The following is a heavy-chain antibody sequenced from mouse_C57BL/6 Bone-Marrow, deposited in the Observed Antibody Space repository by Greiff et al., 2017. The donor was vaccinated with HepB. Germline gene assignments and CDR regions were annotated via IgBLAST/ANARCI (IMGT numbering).Heavy chain of an antibody. D-gene: IGHD1-1*01. V-gene: IGHV1-18*01. J-gene: IGHJ4*01. Sequence: EVQLQQSGPELVKPGASVKIPCKASGYTFTDYNMDWVKQSHGKSLEWIGDINPNNGGTIYNQKFKGKATLTVDKSSSTAYMELRSLTSEDTAVYYCASGIYYGSSLYYYAMDYWGQGTSVTVSS. CDR3: ASGIYYGSSLYYYAMDY. CDR2: INPNNGGT. CDR1: GYTFTDYN.